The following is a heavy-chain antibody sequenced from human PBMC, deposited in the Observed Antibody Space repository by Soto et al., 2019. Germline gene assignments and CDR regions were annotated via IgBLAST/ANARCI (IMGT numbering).Heavy chain of an antibody. CDR3: ARGLSSGWFAGATTEYYFDY. V-gene: IGHV4-34*01. J-gene: IGHJ4*02. CDR2: INHSGST. D-gene: IGHD6-19*01. CDR1: GGSFSGYY. Sequence: SETLSLTCAVYGGSFSGYYWSWIRQPPGKGLEWIGEINHSGSTNYNPSLKSRVTISVDTSKNQFSLKLSSVTAADTAVYYCARGLSSGWFAGATTEYYFDYWGQGTLVTVSS.